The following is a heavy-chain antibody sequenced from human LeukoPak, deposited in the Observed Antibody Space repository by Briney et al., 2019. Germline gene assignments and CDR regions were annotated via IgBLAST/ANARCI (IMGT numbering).Heavy chain of an antibody. Sequence: PGGSLRLSCAASGFTFSTYGMHWVRQAPGKGLEWVAFIRNDGSTKYYADSVKGRFTISRDNSKNTLSLQMDSLRAEDTAVYYCAKDGVGRNYAAFEIWGQGTMVTVSP. CDR3: AKDGVGRNYAAFEI. CDR1: GFTFSTYG. J-gene: IGHJ3*02. CDR2: IRNDGSTK. V-gene: IGHV3-30*02. D-gene: IGHD3-3*01.